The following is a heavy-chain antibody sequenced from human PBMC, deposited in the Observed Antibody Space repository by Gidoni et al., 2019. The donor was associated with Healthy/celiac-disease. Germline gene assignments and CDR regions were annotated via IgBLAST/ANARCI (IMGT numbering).Heavy chain of an antibody. CDR2: IVVGSGNT. CDR1: GFTFTSSP. V-gene: IGHV1-58*01. J-gene: IGHJ6*02. CDR3: AASYYDFWSGSPRLFGMDV. D-gene: IGHD3-3*01. Sequence: QMQLVQSGPEVKKPGTSVKVSCKASGFTFTSSPVQWVRQARGQRLEWIGWIVVGSGNTNYAQKFQERVTITRDMSTSTAYMELSSLRSEDTAVYYCAASYYDFWSGSPRLFGMDVWGQGTTVTVSS.